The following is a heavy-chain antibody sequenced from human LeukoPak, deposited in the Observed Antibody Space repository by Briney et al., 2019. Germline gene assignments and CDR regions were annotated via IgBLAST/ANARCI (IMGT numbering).Heavy chain of an antibody. V-gene: IGHV1-8*01. CDR1: GYTFTSYD. CDR2: MNPNSGNT. D-gene: IGHD5-12*01. Sequence: ASVKVSCKASGYTFTSYDINWVRQATGQGLEWMGWMNPNSGNTGYAQKFQGRVTMTRNTSISTAYMELSSLRSEDTAVYYCARAWAHAVATIDYWGQGTLVTVSS. CDR3: ARAWAHAVATIDY. J-gene: IGHJ4*02.